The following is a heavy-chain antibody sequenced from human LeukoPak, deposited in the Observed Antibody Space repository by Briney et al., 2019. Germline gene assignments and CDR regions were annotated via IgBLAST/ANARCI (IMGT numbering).Heavy chain of an antibody. V-gene: IGHV3-30*03. Sequence: PGGSLRLSCAASGFTFSSYGMHRVRQAPGKGLEWVAVISYDGSNKYYADSVKGRFTISRDNAKNSLYLQMNSLRAEDTAVYYCARDRPGTLDYWGQGTLVTVSS. J-gene: IGHJ4*02. D-gene: IGHD1-1*01. CDR1: GFTFSSYG. CDR3: ARDRPGTLDY. CDR2: ISYDGSNK.